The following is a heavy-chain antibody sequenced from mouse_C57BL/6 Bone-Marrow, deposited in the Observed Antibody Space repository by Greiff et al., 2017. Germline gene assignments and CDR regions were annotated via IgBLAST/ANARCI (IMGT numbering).Heavy chain of an antibody. CDR1: GFTFSSYG. CDR3: ARHGITTR. J-gene: IGHJ3*02. CDR2: ISSGGSYT. D-gene: IGHD2-4*01. Sequence: EVQLVESGGDLVKPGGSLKLSCAASGFTFSSYGMSWVRQTPDKRLEWVATISSGGSYTYYPDSVKGRFTISRDNAKNTQYLQMSSLKSEDTAMYCCARHGITTRWGQGTLVTVSA. V-gene: IGHV5-6*01.